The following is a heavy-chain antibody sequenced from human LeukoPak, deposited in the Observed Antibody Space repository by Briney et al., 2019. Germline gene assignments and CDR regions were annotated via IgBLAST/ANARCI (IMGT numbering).Heavy chain of an antibody. CDR1: GGSVSSGSYY. CDR3: ARDHTSSWYRGFDY. CDR2: IYDSGST. Sequence: SETLSLTCTVSGGSVSSGSYYWSWIRQPPGKGLEWIGYIYDSGSTNYNPSLKSRVTISVDTSKNQFPLKLSSVTAADTAVYYCARDHTSSWYRGFDYWGQGTLVTVSS. V-gene: IGHV4-61*01. D-gene: IGHD6-13*01. J-gene: IGHJ4*02.